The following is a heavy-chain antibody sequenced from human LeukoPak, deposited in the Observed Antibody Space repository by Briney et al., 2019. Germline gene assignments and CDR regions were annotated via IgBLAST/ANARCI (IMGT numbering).Heavy chain of an antibody. CDR2: ISYDGSNK. CDR3: AKDWLTYYDFWSAHGFDY. Sequence: GGSLRLSCAASGFTFSSYGMHWVRQAPGKGLEWVAVISYDGSNKYYADSVKGRFTISRDNSKNTLYLQMNSLRAEDTAVYYCAKDWLTYYDFWSAHGFDYWGQGTLVTVSS. J-gene: IGHJ4*02. CDR1: GFTFSSYG. V-gene: IGHV3-30*18. D-gene: IGHD3-3*01.